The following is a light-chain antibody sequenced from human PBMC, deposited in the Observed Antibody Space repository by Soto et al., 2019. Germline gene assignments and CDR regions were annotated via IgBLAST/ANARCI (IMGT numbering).Light chain of an antibody. Sequence: QSALTQPASVSGSPGQSITISCTGTSSDVGGSNYVSWYQHHPGKAPKLMISEVSNRPSGVSNRFSGSKSGNTASLTISGLQADDEADYYCSSYTSSSSLGVFGGGTKLTVL. J-gene: IGLJ3*02. V-gene: IGLV2-14*01. CDR2: EVS. CDR1: SSDVGGSNY. CDR3: SSYTSSSSLGV.